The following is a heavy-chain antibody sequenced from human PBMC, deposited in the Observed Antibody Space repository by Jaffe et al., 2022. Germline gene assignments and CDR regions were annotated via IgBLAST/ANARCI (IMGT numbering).Heavy chain of an antibody. CDR1: GGSINSSSYY. CDR3: AKAVTSRGWAFDL. V-gene: IGHV4-39*01. CDR2: IYYTGRT. J-gene: IGHJ3*01. D-gene: IGHD6-19*01. Sequence: QLQLQESGPGLVKPSETLSLTCSVSGGSINSSSYYWGWIRQPPGKELEWIGTIYYTGRTYYTPSLKSRVTISEDTSKNQFSLRLTSVTAADTAVYYCAKAVTSRGWAFDLWGQGTMVPVSS.